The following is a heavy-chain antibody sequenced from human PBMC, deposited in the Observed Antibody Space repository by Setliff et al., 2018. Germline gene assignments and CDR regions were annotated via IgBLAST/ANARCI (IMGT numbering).Heavy chain of an antibody. J-gene: IGHJ2*01. V-gene: IGHV1-2*02. Sequence: ASVKVSCKASAYTFTAYYMHWVRQAPGQGLEWMGRVNPNSGGTNYAQKFQGRVAMTRDTSITTAYMEVSRLRSDDTALYYCAGGIEYYYESSGFYYASTYWYFDLWGRGTLVTVSS. CDR1: AYTFTAYY. CDR2: VNPNSGGT. CDR3: AGGIEYYYESSGFYYASTYWYFDL. D-gene: IGHD3-22*01.